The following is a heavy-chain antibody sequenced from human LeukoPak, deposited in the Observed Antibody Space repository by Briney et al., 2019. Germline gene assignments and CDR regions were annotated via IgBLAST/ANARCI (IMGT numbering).Heavy chain of an antibody. Sequence: ASVKVSCKVSGYTLTELSMHWVRQAPGKGLEWMGGFDPEDGETIYAQKFQGRVTMTEDTSTDTAYMELSSLRSEDTAVYYCATDGGLRYFDWSFDYWGQGTLVTVSS. CDR3: ATDGGLRYFDWSFDY. CDR2: FDPEDGET. CDR1: GYTLTELS. J-gene: IGHJ4*02. V-gene: IGHV1-24*01. D-gene: IGHD3-9*01.